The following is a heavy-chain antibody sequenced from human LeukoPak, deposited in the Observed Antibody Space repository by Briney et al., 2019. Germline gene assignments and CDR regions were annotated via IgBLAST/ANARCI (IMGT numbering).Heavy chain of an antibody. V-gene: IGHV3-33*06. CDR1: GFTFSSYG. CDR2: IWYDGSNK. D-gene: IGHD3-22*01. Sequence: GGSLRLSCAASGFTFSSYGMHGVRQAPGKRLEWVAVIWYDGSNKYYADSVKGRFTISRDNSKNTLYLQMNSLRAEDTAVYYCAKGVYTMINWGQGTLVTVSS. CDR3: AKGVYTMIN. J-gene: IGHJ4*02.